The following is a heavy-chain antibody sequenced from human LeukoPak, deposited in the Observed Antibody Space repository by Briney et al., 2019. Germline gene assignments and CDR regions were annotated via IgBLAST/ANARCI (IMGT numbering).Heavy chain of an antibody. CDR3: AKDKGYGSGSYPYYYYGMDV. CDR2: ISWDGGST. CDR1: GLTFDDYA. Sequence: GGSLRLSCAASGLTFDDYAMHWFLQAPGKDLEWVSLISWDGGSTYYADSVKGRFTISRDNSKNSLYLQMNSLRAEDTALYYCAKDKGYGSGSYPYYYYGMDVWGKGTTVTVSS. V-gene: IGHV3-43D*04. J-gene: IGHJ6*04. D-gene: IGHD3-10*01.